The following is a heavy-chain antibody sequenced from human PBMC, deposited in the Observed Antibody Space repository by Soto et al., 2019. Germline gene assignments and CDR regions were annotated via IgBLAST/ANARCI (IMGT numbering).Heavy chain of an antibody. J-gene: IGHJ5*02. V-gene: IGHV3-23*01. CDR3: AKDRRAGGNYGFYSDL. Sequence: EVQLLESGGGLVQPGGSLRLSCAASGFTFSSYGMTWVRQAPGKGLEWVSFSSATGAGTYYADSVKGRFTISRDNSNNALYLQMSRLCADNAADYYWAKDRRAGGNYGFYSDLWGQGALVIVSS. CDR1: GFTFSSYG. D-gene: IGHD1-7*01. CDR2: SSATGAGT.